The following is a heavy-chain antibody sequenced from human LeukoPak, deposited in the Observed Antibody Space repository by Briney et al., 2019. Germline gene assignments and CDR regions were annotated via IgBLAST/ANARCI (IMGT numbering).Heavy chain of an antibody. J-gene: IGHJ3*02. CDR3: ATQTPGVVVTALDAFDI. CDR2: IYPGDSDT. V-gene: IGHV5-51*01. CDR1: GYSFTSYW. Sequence: GESLKISCKGSGYSFTSYWIGWVRQMPGKGLEWMGIIYPGDSDTRYSPSFQGQVTISADKSISTAYLQRSSLKASDTAMYYCATQTPGVVVTALDAFDIWGQGTMVTVSS. D-gene: IGHD2-21*02.